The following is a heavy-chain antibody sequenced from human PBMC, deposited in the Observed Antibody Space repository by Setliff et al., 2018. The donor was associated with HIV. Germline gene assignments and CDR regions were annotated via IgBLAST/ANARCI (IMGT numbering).Heavy chain of an antibody. V-gene: IGHV3-21*01. D-gene: IGHD6-13*01. J-gene: IGHJ4*02. CDR1: GFTFSTYS. CDR3: ARGVAAAGTDY. CDR2: ISYSTGYI. Sequence: PGGSLRLSCSTSGFTFSTYSMYWIRQAPGKGLEWVSSISYSTGYIYYADSVKGRFTISRDNAKSSLYLQMNSLRAEDTAVYYCARGVAAAGTDYWGQGTLVTVSS.